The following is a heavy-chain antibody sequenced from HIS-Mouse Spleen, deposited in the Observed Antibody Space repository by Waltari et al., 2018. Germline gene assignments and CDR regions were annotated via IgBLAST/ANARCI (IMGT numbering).Heavy chain of an antibody. CDR2: ISYDGSNK. V-gene: IGHV3-30-3*01. J-gene: IGHJ2*01. Sequence: QVQLVESGGGVVQPGRSLRLSCAASGFTFSSSAMHWVRQAPGKGLEWVAVISYDGSNKYYADSVKGRFTISRDNSKNTLYLQMNSLRAEDTAVYYCARDPDWYFDLWGRGTLVTVSS. CDR3: ARDPDWYFDL. CDR1: GFTFSSSA.